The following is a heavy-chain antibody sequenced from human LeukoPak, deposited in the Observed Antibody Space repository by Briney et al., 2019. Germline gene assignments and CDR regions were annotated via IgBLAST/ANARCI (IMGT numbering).Heavy chain of an antibody. D-gene: IGHD1-26*01. CDR1: GFTFSSYA. Sequence: GGSLRLSCAASGFTFSSYAMSWVRQAPGKGLEWVAVISYDGSNKYYADSVKGRFTISRDNSKNTLYLQMNSLRAEDTAVYYCAKVVDAFDIWGQGTMVTVSS. CDR2: ISYDGSNK. V-gene: IGHV3-30*18. CDR3: AKVVDAFDI. J-gene: IGHJ3*02.